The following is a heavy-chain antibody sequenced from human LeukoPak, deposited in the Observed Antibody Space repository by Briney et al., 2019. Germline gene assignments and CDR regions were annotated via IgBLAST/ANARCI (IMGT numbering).Heavy chain of an antibody. CDR1: GFTFSSYW. CDR2: ISYDGSNT. CDR3: ARDSSGRDAFDI. Sequence: GGSLRLSCAASGFTFSSYWMSWVRQAPGKGLEWVAVISYDGSNTYYADSVKGRFTISRDNSKNTLYLQMNSLRAEDTAVYYCARDSSGRDAFDIWGQGTMVTVSS. V-gene: IGHV3-30-3*01. J-gene: IGHJ3*02. D-gene: IGHD6-25*01.